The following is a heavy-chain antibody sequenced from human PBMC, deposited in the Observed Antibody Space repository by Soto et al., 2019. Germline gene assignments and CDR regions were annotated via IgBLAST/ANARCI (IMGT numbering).Heavy chain of an antibody. D-gene: IGHD3-3*01. CDR3: ARTRGAYYDFWSGPRPTYYYYSMDV. CDR2: MSYDGSNK. CDR1: GFTFSTYT. Sequence: PGGSLRLSCAASGFTFSTYTMHWVRQAPGKGLEWVAVMSYDGSNKYYADSVKGRFTVSRDNSKNTLYLQMNSLRAKDTAVYYCARTRGAYYDFWSGPRPTYYYYSMDVWGQGTTVNVSS. V-gene: IGHV3-30-3*01. J-gene: IGHJ6*02.